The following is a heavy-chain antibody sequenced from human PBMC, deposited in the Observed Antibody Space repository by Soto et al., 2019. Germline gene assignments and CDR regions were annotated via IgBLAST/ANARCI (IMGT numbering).Heavy chain of an antibody. V-gene: IGHV3-30*18. D-gene: IGHD3-22*01. CDR3: AKSLQWLLLSHY. J-gene: IGHJ4*02. CDR2: ISYDGSNK. Sequence: APGKGLEWVAVISYDGSNKYYADSVKGRFTISRDNSKNTLYLQMNSLRAEDTAVYYCAKSLQWLLLSHYWGQGTLVTVSS.